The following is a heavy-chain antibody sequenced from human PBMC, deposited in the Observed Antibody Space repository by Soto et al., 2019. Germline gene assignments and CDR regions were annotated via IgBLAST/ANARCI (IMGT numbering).Heavy chain of an antibody. Sequence: QPGGSLRLSCAASGFTFSSYGMHWVRQAPGKGLEWVAVIWYDGSNKYYADSVKGRFTISRDNSKNTLYLQMNSLRAEDTAVYYCARDSRYYDFWSGYYDNWFDPWGQGTLVTVSS. CDR1: GFTFSSYG. D-gene: IGHD3-3*01. CDR3: ARDSRYYDFWSGYYDNWFDP. V-gene: IGHV3-33*01. J-gene: IGHJ5*02. CDR2: IWYDGSNK.